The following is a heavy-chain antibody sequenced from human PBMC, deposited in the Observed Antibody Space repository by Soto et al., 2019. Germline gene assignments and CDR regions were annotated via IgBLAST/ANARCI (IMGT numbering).Heavy chain of an antibody. CDR3: ESQGSY. CDR2: IYFNGNT. Sequence: QLQLQESGPGLVKPSETLSLTCNVSGVSISDTSYYWGWIRQHPGKGLEWIGTIYFNGNTFYNPSLKRRLAISVDTSKIHYDMRLASVTSADTAVYYWESQGSYWGQGTLVAVYS. CDR1: GVSISDTSYY. J-gene: IGHJ4*02. V-gene: IGHV4-39*01.